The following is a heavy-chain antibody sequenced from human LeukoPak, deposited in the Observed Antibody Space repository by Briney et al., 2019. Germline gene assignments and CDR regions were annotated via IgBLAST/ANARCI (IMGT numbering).Heavy chain of an antibody. V-gene: IGHV1-46*01. CDR3: ARDNSVGDNAWWFDP. CDR2: INPTGGST. D-gene: IGHD1-26*01. J-gene: IGHJ5*02. CDR1: GYTFTSYY. Sequence: ASVKVSCKASGYTFTSYYMHWVRQAPGQGLEWMGLINPTGGSTGYAQKFQGRVTMTRDMSTSADYMELSSLRSEDTAIYYCARDNSVGDNAWWFDPWGQGTLVTVSS.